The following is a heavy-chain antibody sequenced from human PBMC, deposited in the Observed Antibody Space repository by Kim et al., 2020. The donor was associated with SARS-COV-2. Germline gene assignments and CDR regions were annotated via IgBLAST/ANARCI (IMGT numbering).Heavy chain of an antibody. J-gene: IGHJ4*02. CDR2: ISWNGGSI. D-gene: IGHD2-2*02. V-gene: IGHV3-9*01. CDR1: GFTFGDYA. Sequence: GGSLRLSCAASGFTFGDYAMHWVRQGPGKGLEWVAGISWNGGSIVYADSVKGRFTISRDNAKNSLYLQMNSLSAEDTAMYYCAKAGCSSTSCYINYWGQGTLVTVSS. CDR3: AKAGCSSTSCYINY.